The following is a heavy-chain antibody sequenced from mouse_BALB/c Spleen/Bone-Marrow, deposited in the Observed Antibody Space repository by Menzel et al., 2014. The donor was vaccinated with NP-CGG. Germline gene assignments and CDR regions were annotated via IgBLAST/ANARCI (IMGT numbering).Heavy chain of an antibody. CDR3: AITTLYALDY. V-gene: IGHV1S29*02. J-gene: IGHJ4*01. CDR1: GYTFTDYN. D-gene: IGHD2-12*01. Sequence: SGPELVKPGASVKISCEASGYTFTDYNMHWVKQSHGKSLEWIGYIYPYNGGTGYNQKFKSKATLTVDNSSSKAYMQLPSLTSEDSAVYYCAITTLYALDYWGQGTTVTVSS. CDR2: IYPYNGGT.